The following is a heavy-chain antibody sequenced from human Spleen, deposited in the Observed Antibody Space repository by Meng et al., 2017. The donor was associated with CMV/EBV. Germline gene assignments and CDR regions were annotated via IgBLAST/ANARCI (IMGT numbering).Heavy chain of an antibody. D-gene: IGHD1-1*01. Sequence: ETLSLTCAASGFTFSSFWMAWVRQAPGKGLEWVGNIKQDESEIQYVGSVKGRFTITRDNAKNSLFLQMNSLRAEDTAVYYCARSMLEVNRYYYGMDVWGEGTPVTVSS. CDR3: ARSMLEVNRYYYGMDV. V-gene: IGHV3-7*01. J-gene: IGHJ6*04. CDR1: GFTFSSFW. CDR2: IKQDESEI.